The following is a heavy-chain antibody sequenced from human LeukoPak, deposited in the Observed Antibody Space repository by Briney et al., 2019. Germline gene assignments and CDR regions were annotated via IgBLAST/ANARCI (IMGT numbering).Heavy chain of an antibody. Sequence: GASVKVSCKASGYTFTSYYMHWVRQAPGQGLEWMGIINPSGGSTSYAQKFQGRVTMTRDTSMSTVYMELSSLRSEDTAVYYCALVVTPIGYFDLWGRGTLVTVSS. CDR1: GYTFTSYY. CDR2: INPSGGST. D-gene: IGHD4-23*01. J-gene: IGHJ2*01. V-gene: IGHV1-46*01. CDR3: ALVVTPIGYFDL.